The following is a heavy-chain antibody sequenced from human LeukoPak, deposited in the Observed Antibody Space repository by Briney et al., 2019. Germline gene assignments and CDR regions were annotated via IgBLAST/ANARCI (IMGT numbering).Heavy chain of an antibody. Sequence: GGSLRLSCAASGFTFSSYWMHWVRQAPGNGLLWVSRINTDGGTTAYADSVRGRFTISRDNAKNTLYLQMSSLRAENTAVYYCTRDLGGSAIWGQGTMVSVSS. CDR3: TRDLGGSAI. D-gene: IGHD1-26*01. J-gene: IGHJ3*02. CDR1: GFTFSSYW. V-gene: IGHV3-74*01. CDR2: INTDGGTT.